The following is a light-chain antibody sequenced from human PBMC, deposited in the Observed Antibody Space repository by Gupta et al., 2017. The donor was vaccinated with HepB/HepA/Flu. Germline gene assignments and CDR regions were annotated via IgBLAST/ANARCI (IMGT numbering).Light chain of an antibody. CDR2: AAS. V-gene: IGKV1-6*01. Sequence: AIHMTHSPSSLSASVGDRVTITCRASQGIRNDLGWYQQKPGKAPKLLIYAASSLQSGVPSRFSGSGSGTDFTLTISSLQPEDFATYYCLQDYNYPRTFGQGTKVEIK. CDR1: QGIRND. J-gene: IGKJ1*01. CDR3: LQDYNYPRT.